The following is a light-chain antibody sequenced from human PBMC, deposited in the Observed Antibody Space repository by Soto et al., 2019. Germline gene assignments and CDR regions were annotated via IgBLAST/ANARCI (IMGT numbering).Light chain of an antibody. CDR2: DAS. CDR3: QQYDKWPRT. J-gene: IGKJ1*01. CDR1: QSVSDY. V-gene: IGKV3-11*01. Sequence: EIVLTQSPATLSLSPGERATLSCRASQSVSDYLAWYQQKPGQPPRLLIYDASKRATGIPPRFSGSGSTTDFTLTISSLQSEDFAVYYCQQYDKWPRTFGQGTKVDIK.